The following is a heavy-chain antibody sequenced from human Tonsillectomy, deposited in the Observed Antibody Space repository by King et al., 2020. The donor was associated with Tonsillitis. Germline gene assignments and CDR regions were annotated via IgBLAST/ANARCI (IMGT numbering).Heavy chain of an antibody. Sequence: VQLQQWGAGLLKPSETLSLTCAVYGGSFSAYYWSWIRQPPGKGLEWIGEINHSGRTNYNPSLKSRVTMSVDTSKNQFSLKLSSVAAADTAEYYCASSGARYCISTSCYPPLDYWGQGTLFTVSS. CDR3: ASSGARYCISTSCYPPLDY. CDR2: INHSGRT. CDR1: GGSFSAYY. J-gene: IGHJ4*02. V-gene: IGHV4-34*01. D-gene: IGHD2-2*01.